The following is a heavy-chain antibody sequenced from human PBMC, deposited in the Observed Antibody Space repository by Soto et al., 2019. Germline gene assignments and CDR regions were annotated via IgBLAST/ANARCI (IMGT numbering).Heavy chain of an antibody. D-gene: IGHD1-1*01. J-gene: IGHJ4*02. CDR1: GFTFSSYA. V-gene: IGHV3-23*01. CDR3: AKDLYGQQQLFSLDY. CDR2: ISNSGHTT. Sequence: PGGSLRLSCAASGFTFSSYAMSWVRQAPGKGLEWVSGISNSGHTTYYADSVKGRFTISRDSSKNTLYLQMNSLRAEDTAVYYCAKDLYGQQQLFSLDYWGQGTLVTVSS.